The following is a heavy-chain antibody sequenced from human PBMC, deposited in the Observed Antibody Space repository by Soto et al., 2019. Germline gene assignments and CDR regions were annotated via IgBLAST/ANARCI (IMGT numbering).Heavy chain of an antibody. J-gene: IGHJ4*02. D-gene: IGHD3-3*01. CDR2: INDSGTT. V-gene: IGHV4-34*01. CDR3: ARDLGYDFWSGYPAYFDY. CDR1: GGSFSGFY. Sequence: PSETLSLTCAIYGGSFSGFYWSWIRQPPGKGLEWIGEINDSGTTNYNPSLKSRVTISVDTSKNQFSLKLSSVTAADTAVYYCARDLGYDFWSGYPAYFDYWGQGTLVTVSS.